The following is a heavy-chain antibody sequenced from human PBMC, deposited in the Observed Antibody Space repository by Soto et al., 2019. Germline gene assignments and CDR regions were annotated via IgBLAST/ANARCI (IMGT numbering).Heavy chain of an antibody. Sequence: QVQLQESGPGLVKPSETLSLTCTVSGGSISSYXXXXXXXXXGKGLEWIGYIYYSGSTNYNPSLKSRVTISVDTSKNQFSLKLSSVTAADTAVYYCARRYGGTFDYWGQGTLVTVSS. V-gene: IGHV4-59*08. CDR3: ARRYGGTFDY. D-gene: IGHD2-15*01. CDR2: IYYSGST. J-gene: IGHJ4*02. CDR1: GGSISSYX.